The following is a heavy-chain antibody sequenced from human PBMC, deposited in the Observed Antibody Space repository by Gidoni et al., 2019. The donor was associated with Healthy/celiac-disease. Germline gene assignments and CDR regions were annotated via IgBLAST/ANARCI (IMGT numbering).Heavy chain of an antibody. CDR3: ARDRADGLLWFGESYYFDY. CDR2: TYYRSKWYN. J-gene: IGHJ4*02. Sequence: QVQLQQSGPGLVKPSQTLSLTCAISGYSVSSNSAAWNWIRQSPSRGLEWLGRTYYRSKWYNDYAVSVKSRITINPDTSKNQFSLQLNSVTPEDTAVYYCARDRADGLLWFGESYYFDYWGQGTLVTVSS. CDR1: GYSVSSNSAA. D-gene: IGHD3-10*01. V-gene: IGHV6-1*01.